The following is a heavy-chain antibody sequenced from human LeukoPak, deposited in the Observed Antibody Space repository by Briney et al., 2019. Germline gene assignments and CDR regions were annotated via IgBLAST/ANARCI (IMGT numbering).Heavy chain of an antibody. CDR3: ARGHLGYSSSSFDY. V-gene: IGHV3-30-3*01. CDR1: GFTFRSYA. Sequence: PGGSLRLSCAASGFTFRSYAMHWVRQAPGKGLEWVAVISYDGSNKYCADSVKGRFTISRDNSKNTLYLQMNSLRAEDTAVYYCARGHLGYSSSSFDYWGQGTLVTVSS. CDR2: ISYDGSNK. D-gene: IGHD6-6*01. J-gene: IGHJ4*02.